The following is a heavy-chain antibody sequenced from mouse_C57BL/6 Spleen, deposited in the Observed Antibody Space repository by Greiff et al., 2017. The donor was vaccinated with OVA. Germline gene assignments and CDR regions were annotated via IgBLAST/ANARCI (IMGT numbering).Heavy chain of an antibody. V-gene: IGHV2-2*01. J-gene: IGHJ4*01. CDR2: IWSGGST. CDR3: ASYGNYAMDY. CDR1: GFSLTSYG. D-gene: IGHD2-1*01. Sequence: QVQLKQSGPGLVQPSQSLSITCTVSGFSLTSYGVHWVRQSPGKGLEWLGVIWSGGSTDYNAAFISRLSISKDNSKSQVFFKMNSLQADDTAIYYCASYGNYAMDYWGQGTSVTVSS.